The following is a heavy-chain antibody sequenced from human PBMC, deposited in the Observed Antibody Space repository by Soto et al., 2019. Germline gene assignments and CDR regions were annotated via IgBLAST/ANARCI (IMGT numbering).Heavy chain of an antibody. Sequence: QLQLQESGSGLVKPSQTLSLTCSVSGGTITSGRSSWNWIRQSPGKGLEWIAYIYHSGSTYYNPSLKSRVTISVDRSENQFSLKLTSVTAADTAVYYCVRESVASDPNYFDTWGPGTLVTVSS. CDR2: IYHSGST. D-gene: IGHD2-15*01. CDR3: VRESVASDPNYFDT. J-gene: IGHJ5*02. V-gene: IGHV4-30-2*06. CDR1: GGTITSGRSS.